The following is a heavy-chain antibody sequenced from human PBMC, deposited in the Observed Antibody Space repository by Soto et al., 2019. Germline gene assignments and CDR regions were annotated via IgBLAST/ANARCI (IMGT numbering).Heavy chain of an antibody. D-gene: IGHD1-26*01. J-gene: IGHJ4*02. V-gene: IGHV1-24*01. CDR2: FDPEDGET. CDR1: GYTLTELS. Sequence: ASVKVSCTVPGYTLTELSMHWVRQAPGKGLEWMGGFDPEDGETIYAQKFQGRVTMTEDTSTDTAYMELSSLRSEDTAVYYCATGLWWEPKVDYWGQGTLVTVSS. CDR3: ATGLWWEPKVDY.